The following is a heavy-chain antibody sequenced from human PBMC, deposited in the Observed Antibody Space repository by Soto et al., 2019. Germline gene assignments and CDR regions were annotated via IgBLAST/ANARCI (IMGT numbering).Heavy chain of an antibody. Sequence: EVRLVESGGGLVQPGGSLRLSCAASGFTFSSYWMHWVRQAPGKGLVWVSRINNDGSGTHYADSVKGRFTISRDNAKNTLYLQVNSLRAEDTAVYYCAREPVAVDYGIDVWGQGTTVTVSS. CDR3: AREPVAVDYGIDV. D-gene: IGHD2-15*01. J-gene: IGHJ6*02. CDR2: INNDGSGT. V-gene: IGHV3-74*01. CDR1: GFTFSSYW.